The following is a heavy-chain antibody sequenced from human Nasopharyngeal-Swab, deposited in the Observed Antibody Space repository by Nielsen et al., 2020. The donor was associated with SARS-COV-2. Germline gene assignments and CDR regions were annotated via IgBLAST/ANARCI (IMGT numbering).Heavy chain of an antibody. V-gene: IGHV1-8*01. CDR2: MNPNSGNT. J-gene: IGHJ4*02. Sequence: ASVKVSCKASGYTFTSYDINWVRQATGQGLEWMGWMNPNSGNTGYAQKFQGRVTMTRNTSISTAYMELSSLRSEDTAVYYCARVIWRESSSWQRQGYFDYWGQGTLVTVSS. D-gene: IGHD6-13*01. CDR1: GYTFTSYD. CDR3: ARVIWRESSSWQRQGYFDY.